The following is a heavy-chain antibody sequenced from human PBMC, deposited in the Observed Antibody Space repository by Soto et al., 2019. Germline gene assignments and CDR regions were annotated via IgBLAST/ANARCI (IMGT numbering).Heavy chain of an antibody. D-gene: IGHD2-21*02. CDR2: VNPSGGHT. J-gene: IGHJ4*02. V-gene: IGHV1-46*01. CDR1: GDTFPDYY. Sequence: ASVKVSCKASGDTFPDYYIHWVRQAPGQGLEWMGTVNPSGGHTTYAQHFLGRVTMTRDTSTSTLYMELTSLTSDDTAIYYCARGGHVVVVTAALDYWGQGTLVTVSS. CDR3: ARGGHVVVVTAALDY.